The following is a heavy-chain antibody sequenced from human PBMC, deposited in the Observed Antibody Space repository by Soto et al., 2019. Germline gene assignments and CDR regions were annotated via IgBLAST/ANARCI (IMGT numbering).Heavy chain of an antibody. CDR2: INPNSGGT. J-gene: IGHJ6*02. CDR1: GYTFTGYY. D-gene: IGHD3-10*01. CDR3: ARDRDYGSGSYPHYYYGMDV. V-gene: IGHV1-2*04. Sequence: GASVKVSCKASGYTFTGYYMHWVRQAPGQGLEWMGWINPNSGGTNYAQKFQGWVTMTRDTSISTAYMELSRLRSDDTAVYYCARDRDYGSGSYPHYYYGMDVWGQGTTVT.